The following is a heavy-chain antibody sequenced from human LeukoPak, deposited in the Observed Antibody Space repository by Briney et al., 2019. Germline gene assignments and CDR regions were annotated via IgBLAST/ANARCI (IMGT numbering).Heavy chain of an antibody. Sequence: DTLSLSCSHPSGPINSYSWNWIPQPPRKGLEWIGYIYYSVSTNYNPSLESRVTISVDTSKNQFSLRLSSVTAADTAVYYCASVHSSSWSYGVDVWGQGTTVTVSS. D-gene: IGHD6-13*01. CDR3: ASVHSSSWSYGVDV. CDR1: SGPINSYS. J-gene: IGHJ6*02. V-gene: IGHV4-59*08. CDR2: IYYSVST.